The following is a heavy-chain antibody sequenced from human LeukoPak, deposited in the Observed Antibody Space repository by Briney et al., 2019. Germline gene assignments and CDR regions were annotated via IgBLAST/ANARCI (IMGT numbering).Heavy chain of an antibody. CDR2: IYYSGST. CDR1: GDSISNYY. Sequence: SETLSLTCTVSGDSISNYYWTWIRQPPGKGLEWIGHIYYSGSTNYNPSLESRVAISIDTSRKQFSLKLTSVTAADTAVYYCARHRRLDPWGQGTLVTVSS. V-gene: IGHV4-59*08. J-gene: IGHJ5*02. CDR3: ARHRRLDP. D-gene: IGHD6-25*01.